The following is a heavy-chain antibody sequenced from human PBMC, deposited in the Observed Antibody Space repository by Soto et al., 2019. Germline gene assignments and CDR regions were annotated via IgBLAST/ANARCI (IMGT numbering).Heavy chain of an antibody. CDR3: ARTFYGVLDY. D-gene: IGHD4-17*01. V-gene: IGHV4-34*01. CDR2: INHSGST. CDR1: GVSFSGYY. J-gene: IGHJ4*02. Sequence: ASETLSLTCAVYGVSFSGYYWSWIRQPPGKGLEWIGEINHSGSTNYNPSLKSRVTISVDTSKNQFSLKLSSVTAADTAVYYCARTFYGVLDYWGQGTLVTVSS.